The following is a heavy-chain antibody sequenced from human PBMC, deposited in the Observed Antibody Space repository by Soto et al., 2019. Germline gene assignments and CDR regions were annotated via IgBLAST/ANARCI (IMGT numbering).Heavy chain of an antibody. CDR1: GGIFSTYA. CDR2: IIPIFGTP. Sequence: QVQLVQSGAEVKKPGSSVKVSCKASGGIFSTYAISWLRRAPGQGLEWMGGIIPIFGTPHYAQRFQGSVTISADESTSTADMELSRLRSEDTAVYYCARDRDDYGSGNYYNRIDFWGQGTLVTVSS. D-gene: IGHD3-10*01. CDR3: ARDRDDYGSGNYYNRIDF. V-gene: IGHV1-69*01. J-gene: IGHJ4*02.